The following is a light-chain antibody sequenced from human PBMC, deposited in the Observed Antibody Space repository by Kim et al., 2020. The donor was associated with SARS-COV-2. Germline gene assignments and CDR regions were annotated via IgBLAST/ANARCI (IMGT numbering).Light chain of an antibody. J-gene: IGLJ3*02. CDR2: RDS. Sequence: GGQGKKARITRGGNNIGSKNEHWNQQKPGQAPVLVIYRDSNGPSGNPERFSGSNAGNTATLTISRAQAGDEADYYCQVWDSSTWVFGGGTQLTVL. CDR3: QVWDSSTWV. V-gene: IGLV3-9*01. CDR1: NIGSKN.